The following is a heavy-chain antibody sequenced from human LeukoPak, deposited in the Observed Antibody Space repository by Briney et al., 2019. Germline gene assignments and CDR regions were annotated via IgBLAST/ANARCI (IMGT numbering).Heavy chain of an antibody. CDR1: GGSFSGYC. J-gene: IGHJ5*02. Sequence: SETLSLTCAVYGGSFSGYCWSWIRQPPGKGLEWIGEINHSGSTNYNPSLKSRVTISVDTSKNQFSLKLSSVTAADTAVYYCARGRPGGYCSSTSCYVWGSNWFDPWGQGTLVTVSS. CDR2: INHSGST. CDR3: ARGRPGGYCSSTSCYVWGSNWFDP. D-gene: IGHD2-2*01. V-gene: IGHV4-34*01.